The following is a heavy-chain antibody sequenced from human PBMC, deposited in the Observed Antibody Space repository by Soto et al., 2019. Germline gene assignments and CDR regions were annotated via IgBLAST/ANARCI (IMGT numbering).Heavy chain of an antibody. Sequence: QLQLQESGSGLVKPSQTLSLTCAVSGGSISSGGYSWSWIRQPPGKGLEWIGYIYHSGSTYYNPSLRKRVTISVDRSKNQFSLKLSSVTAADTAVYYCASRTYYYDSSGYYHDYWGQGTLVTVSS. D-gene: IGHD3-22*01. J-gene: IGHJ4*02. CDR2: IYHSGST. CDR3: ASRTYYYDSSGYYHDY. CDR1: GGSISSGGYS. V-gene: IGHV4-30-2*01.